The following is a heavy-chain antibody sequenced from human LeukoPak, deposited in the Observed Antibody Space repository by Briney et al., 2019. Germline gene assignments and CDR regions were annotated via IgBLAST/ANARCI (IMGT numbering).Heavy chain of an antibody. CDR1: GFTFSSYS. CDR2: ISSSSSYI. V-gene: IGHV3-21*01. CDR3: ARGRRSRAAGQGRRIDP. D-gene: IGHD6-13*01. Sequence: GGSLRLSCAASGFTFSSYSMNWVRQAPGKGLEWVSSISSSSSYIYYADSVKGRFTISRDNAKNLLYLQMNSLRAEDTAVYYCARGRRSRAAGQGRRIDPWGQGTLVTVSS. J-gene: IGHJ5*02.